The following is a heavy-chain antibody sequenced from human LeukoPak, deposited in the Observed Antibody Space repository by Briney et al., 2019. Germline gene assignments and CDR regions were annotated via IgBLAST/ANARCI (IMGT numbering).Heavy chain of an antibody. J-gene: IGHJ4*02. CDR3: ARAVGATVYFDY. CDR1: GFTFSSYE. CDR2: ISSSASII. Sequence: GGSLRLSCAASGFTFSSYETNWVRQAPGKGLEWVSYISSSASIIYYADSVKGRFTISRDNAKNSLYLQMNSLRAEDTAVYYCARAVGATVYFDYWGQGTLVTVSS. D-gene: IGHD1-26*01. V-gene: IGHV3-48*03.